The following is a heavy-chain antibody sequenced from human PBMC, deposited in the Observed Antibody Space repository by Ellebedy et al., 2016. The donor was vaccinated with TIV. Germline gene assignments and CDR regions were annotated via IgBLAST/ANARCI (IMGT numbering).Heavy chain of an antibody. Sequence: MPSETLSLTCTLPGDSPNSYDGNWIRQPPGKGLEWIAYIFNSGNTYYNPSLRSRVTIYLDSSKNQFSLTLTSVTAADTAVYYCAGRRDTSGRVPRDNGFDPWGQGRVVTVSS. J-gene: IGHJ5*02. CDR1: GDSPNSYD. CDR3: AGRRDTSGRVPRDNGFDP. CDR2: IFNSGNT. D-gene: IGHD3-10*01. V-gene: IGHV4-59*01.